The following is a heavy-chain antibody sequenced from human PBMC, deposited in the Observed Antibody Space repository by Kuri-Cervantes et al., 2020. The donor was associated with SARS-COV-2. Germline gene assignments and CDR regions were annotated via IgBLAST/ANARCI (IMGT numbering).Heavy chain of an antibody. CDR1: GFTFSSYS. D-gene: IGHD2-2*02. CDR3: ANLPAAINNYYYYYMDV. V-gene: IGHV3-21*04. Sequence: GGSLRLSCAASGFTFSSYSMNWVRQAPGKGLEWVSSISSSSSQRYYADSVKGRFTISRDNSKNTLYLQMNSLRAEDTAVYYRANLPAAINNYYYYYMDVWGKGTTVTVSS. J-gene: IGHJ6*03. CDR2: ISSSSSQR.